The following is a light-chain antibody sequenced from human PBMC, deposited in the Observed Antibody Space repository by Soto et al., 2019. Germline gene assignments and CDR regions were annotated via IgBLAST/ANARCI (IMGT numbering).Light chain of an antibody. CDR3: QQFSSYPLT. J-gene: IGKJ4*01. CDR2: GAS. Sequence: DIVLTQSPGTLSLSPGDRGTLSCRASQSVSTSYLAWYQQKPGQAPRLLIYGASSRATGIPDRFSGGGSGTDFTLTIRRLEPEDFAVYYCQQFSSYPLTFGGGTKVDIK. V-gene: IGKV3-20*01. CDR1: QSVSTSY.